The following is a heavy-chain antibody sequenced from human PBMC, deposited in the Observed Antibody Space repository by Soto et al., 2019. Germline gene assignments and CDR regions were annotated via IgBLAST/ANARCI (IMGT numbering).Heavy chain of an antibody. J-gene: IGHJ6*02. Sequence: GGSLRLSCAGSGFPFSNYAMNWVRQSPGKGLEWVSGISGGSGDSTFYADSVKGRFTISRDNSKNTLHLQMKNLRAEDTAIYYCASSSGDMDVYGMDIWCPGDTVTVSS. CDR2: ISGGSGDST. V-gene: IGHV3-23*01. D-gene: IGHD2-15*01. CDR3: ASSSGDMDVYGMDI. CDR1: GFPFSNYA.